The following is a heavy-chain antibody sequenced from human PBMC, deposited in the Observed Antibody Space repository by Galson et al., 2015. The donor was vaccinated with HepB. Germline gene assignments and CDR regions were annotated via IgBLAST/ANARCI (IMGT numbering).Heavy chain of an antibody. CDR1: GFTFNNAW. D-gene: IGHD4-17*01. V-gene: IGHV3-15*01. Sequence: SLRLSCAASGFTFNNAWMTWVRQAPGKGLEWIGRIKSKPDGGTANYAAPVKDRFTISRDDSKNTLYLQVNSLKTEDTAVYYCATDATVPKAFDIWGQGTMVTVSS. J-gene: IGHJ3*02. CDR2: IKSKPDGGTA. CDR3: ATDATVPKAFDI.